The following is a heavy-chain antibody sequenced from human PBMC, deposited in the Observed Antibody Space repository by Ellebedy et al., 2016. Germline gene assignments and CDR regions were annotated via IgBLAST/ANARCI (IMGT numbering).Heavy chain of an antibody. CDR2: ISAYNGNT. D-gene: IGHD3-10*01. J-gene: IGHJ5*02. CDR1: GGTFSSYA. V-gene: IGHV1-18*01. CDR3: AREPLVGSGRNWFDP. Sequence: ASVKVSCXASGGTFSSYAISWVRQAPGQGLEWMGWISAYNGNTNYAQKLQGRVTMTTDTSTSTAYMELRSLRSDDTAVYYCAREPLVGSGRNWFDPWGQGTLVTVSS.